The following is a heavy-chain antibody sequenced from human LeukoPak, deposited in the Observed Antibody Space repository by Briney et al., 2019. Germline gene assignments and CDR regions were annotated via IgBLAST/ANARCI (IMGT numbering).Heavy chain of an antibody. Sequence: PGGSLRLSCAASGFTFSSYGMHWVRQAPGKGLEWVAVISYDGSNKYHADSVKGRFTISRDNSKNTLYLQMNSLRAEDTAVYYCAKPLQWLDFDYWGQGTLVTVSS. D-gene: IGHD6-19*01. V-gene: IGHV3-30*18. CDR1: GFTFSSYG. CDR2: ISYDGSNK. CDR3: AKPLQWLDFDY. J-gene: IGHJ4*02.